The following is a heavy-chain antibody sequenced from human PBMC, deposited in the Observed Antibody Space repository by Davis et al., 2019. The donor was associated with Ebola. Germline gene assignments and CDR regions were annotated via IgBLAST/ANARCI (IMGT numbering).Heavy chain of an antibody. J-gene: IGHJ3*02. CDR2: ISSSSSYI. Sequence: PGGSLRLSCAAPGFTFSSYSMNWVRQAPGKGLEWVSSISSSSSYIYYADSVKGRFTISRDNAKNSLYLQMNSLRAEDTAVYYCARDEDSSGWTPNDAFDIWGQGTMVTVSS. V-gene: IGHV3-21*01. CDR3: ARDEDSSGWTPNDAFDI. D-gene: IGHD6-19*01. CDR1: GFTFSSYS.